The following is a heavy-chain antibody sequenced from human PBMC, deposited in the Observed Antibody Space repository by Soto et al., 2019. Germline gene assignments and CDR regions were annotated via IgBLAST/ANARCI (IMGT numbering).Heavy chain of an antibody. J-gene: IGHJ4*02. V-gene: IGHV3-64D*06. D-gene: IGHD6-13*01. CDR2: ISSNGGST. CDR1: GFTFSSYA. Sequence: GGSLRLSCSASGFTFSSYAMHWVRQAPGKGLEYVSAISSNGGSTYYADSVKGRFTISRDNSKNTLYLQMSSLRAEDTTVYYCVKDQQLVIFDYWGQGTLVTVSS. CDR3: VKDQQLVIFDY.